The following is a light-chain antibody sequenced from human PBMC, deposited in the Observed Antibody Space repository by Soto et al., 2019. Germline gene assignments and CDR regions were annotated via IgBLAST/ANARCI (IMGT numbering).Light chain of an antibody. CDR1: QSVSSSY. CDR2: GAS. J-gene: IGKJ1*01. CDR3: QQYGSSPWT. Sequence: EVGLTRSPGTRSLSPGERATLSCRANQSVSSSYLAWYQQKPGQAPRLLIYGASSRATGIPDRFSGIGSGTDFSLTISILEPEDFAVYYCQQYGSSPWTFGQGTKVDIK. V-gene: IGKV3-20*01.